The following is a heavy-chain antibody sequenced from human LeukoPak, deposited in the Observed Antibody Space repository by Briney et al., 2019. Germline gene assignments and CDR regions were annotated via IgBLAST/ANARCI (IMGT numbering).Heavy chain of an antibody. J-gene: IGHJ6*03. V-gene: IGHV4-38-2*01. D-gene: IGHD4-17*01. CDR1: GYSISNNHY. Sequence: PSETLSLTCAVSGYSISNNHYWGWIRQPPGKGLEWIGHIYHGGSTYYDPSLKSRLTISVDTSKNQFSLKVTSVTAADTAVYYCARGTYGYYMDVWGKGTTVTVSS. CDR3: ARGTYGYYMDV. CDR2: IYHGGST.